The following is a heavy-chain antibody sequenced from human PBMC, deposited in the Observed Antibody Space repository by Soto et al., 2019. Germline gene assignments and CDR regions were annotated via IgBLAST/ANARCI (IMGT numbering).Heavy chain of an antibody. Sequence: ASVKVSCKASGYTFTSYYMHWVRQAPGQGLEWMGIINPSGGSTSYAQKFQGRVTMTRDTSTSTVYMELSSLRSEDTAVYYCATFNFGVALPDYWGQGTLVTVSS. CDR3: ATFNFGVALPDY. V-gene: IGHV1-46*01. D-gene: IGHD3-3*01. J-gene: IGHJ4*02. CDR2: INPSGGST. CDR1: GYTFTSYY.